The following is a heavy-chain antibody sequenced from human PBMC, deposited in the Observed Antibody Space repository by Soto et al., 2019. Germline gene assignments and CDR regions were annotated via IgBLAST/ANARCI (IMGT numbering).Heavy chain of an antibody. CDR1: GGSISNYY. CDR2: VSSTGSS. Sequence: PSDTLSLTCTVSGGSISNYYWSWIRQSAEKRLEWIGRVSSTGSSYYNPSLKSRVTISVDTSKNQVSLNLTSVTAADTAVYYCARGVPAAGTDWFDPWGQGTLVTVSS. V-gene: IGHV4-4*07. CDR3: ARGVPAAGTDWFDP. J-gene: IGHJ5*02. D-gene: IGHD6-13*01.